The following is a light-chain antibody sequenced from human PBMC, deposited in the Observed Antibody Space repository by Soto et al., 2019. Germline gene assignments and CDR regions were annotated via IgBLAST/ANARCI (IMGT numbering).Light chain of an antibody. CDR3: QQYNSYPLT. CDR2: DAS. CDR1: QSISSW. V-gene: IGKV1-5*01. J-gene: IGKJ4*01. Sequence: DLQMTQSPSTLSASVGDRVTITCRASQSISSWLAWFQQKPGKAPKLLIYDASNLESGVPSRFSGSESGTEFTLTINSLQPDDFATYYCQQYNSYPLTFGGGTKVELK.